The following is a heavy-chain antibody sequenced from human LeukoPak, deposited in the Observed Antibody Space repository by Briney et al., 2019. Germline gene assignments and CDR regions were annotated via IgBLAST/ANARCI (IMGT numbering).Heavy chain of an antibody. Sequence: GGSLRLSCAASGFSFSVYAMIWVRQAPGKGLEWVSTISGNGGGTYYADSVKGRFTISRDNSKNTLYLQMNSLRAEDTAVYYCAKDQGYWGQGTLVTVSS. CDR2: ISGNGGGT. J-gene: IGHJ4*02. CDR3: AKDQGY. CDR1: GFSFSVYA. V-gene: IGHV3-23*01.